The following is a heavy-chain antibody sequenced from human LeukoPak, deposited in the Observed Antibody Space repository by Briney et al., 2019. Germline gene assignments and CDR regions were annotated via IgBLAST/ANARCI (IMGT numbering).Heavy chain of an antibody. CDR3: ARDVGTSGWHTFDY. V-gene: IGHV6-1*01. D-gene: IGHD6-19*01. Sequence: SQTLSLTCAISGDSVSSKNGAWNWIRRSPSRGLEWLGRTYYRSKWYNDCAVSMNGRITINPDTSKNQFSLQLNSVTPDDTAVYYCARDVGTSGWHTFDYWGQGTLVTVSS. J-gene: IGHJ4*02. CDR1: GDSVSSKNGA. CDR2: TYYRSKWYN.